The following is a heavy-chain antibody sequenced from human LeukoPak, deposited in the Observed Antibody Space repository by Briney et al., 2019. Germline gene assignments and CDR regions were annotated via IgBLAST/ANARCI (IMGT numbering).Heavy chain of an antibody. V-gene: IGHV4-59*12. CDR1: NGSISGYY. CDR3: ARVKRGYSYGFGSFDY. Sequence: SETLSLTCTVSNGSISGYYWIWIRQPPGKGLEWIGYISYSGSTDYNPSLKSRVTISVDTSKNQFSLKLSSVTAADTAVYYCARVKRGYSYGFGSFDYWGQGTLVTVSS. CDR2: ISYSGST. J-gene: IGHJ4*02. D-gene: IGHD5-18*01.